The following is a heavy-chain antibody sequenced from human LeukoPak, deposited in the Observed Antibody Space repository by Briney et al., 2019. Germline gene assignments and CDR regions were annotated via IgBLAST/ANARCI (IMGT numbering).Heavy chain of an antibody. D-gene: IGHD1-1*01. CDR1: GYTFTGYY. J-gene: IGHJ4*02. V-gene: IGHV1-2*02. Sequence: ASVKVSCKASGYTFTGYYMHWVRQAPGQGLEWMGWINPNSGGTNYAQKFQGRVTMTRDTSISAAYMDLSRLRSDDTAVYYCARAWRTTVNYFDYWGQGTLVTVSS. CDR3: ARAWRTTVNYFDY. CDR2: INPNSGGT.